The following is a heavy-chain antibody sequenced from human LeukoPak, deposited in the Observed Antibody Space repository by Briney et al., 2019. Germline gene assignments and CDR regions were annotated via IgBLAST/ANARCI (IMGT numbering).Heavy chain of an antibody. CDR1: GFSFSSFA. D-gene: IGHD1-26*01. Sequence: PGGSLRLSCAAAGFSFSSFAMSWVRQAQGKGLEWVSGISTSGGSTYYADSVKGRFTISRDNSKNTLYVQMSSLRAEDTAVYYCARPNSGSHYRTNWGQGTLVTVSS. CDR2: ISTSGGST. J-gene: IGHJ4*02. CDR3: ARPNSGSHYRTN. V-gene: IGHV3-23*01.